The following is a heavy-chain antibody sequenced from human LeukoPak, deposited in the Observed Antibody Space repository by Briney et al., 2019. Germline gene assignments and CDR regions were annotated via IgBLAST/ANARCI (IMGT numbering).Heavy chain of an antibody. V-gene: IGHV5-10-1*01. CDR3: ARRALPPAYCGGDCFDASDI. CDR2: IDPSDSYT. J-gene: IGHJ3*02. D-gene: IGHD2-21*02. Sequence: PGESLKISCKGSGYRFTSYWISWVRQMPGKGLEWMGRIDPSDSYTNYSPSFQGHVTISADKSISTAYLQWSSLKASDTAMYYCARRALPPAYCGGDCFDASDIWGQGTMVTVSS. CDR1: GYRFTSYW.